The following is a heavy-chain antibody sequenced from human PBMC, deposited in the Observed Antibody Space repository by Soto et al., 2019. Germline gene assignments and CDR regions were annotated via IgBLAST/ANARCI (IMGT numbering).Heavy chain of an antibody. CDR3: ASSRPAAAGRGGSWFDP. CDR1: GYTFTYRY. D-gene: IGHD6-13*01. J-gene: IGHJ5*02. CDR2: ITPFNGNT. V-gene: IGHV1-45*02. Sequence: ASVKVSCKASGYTFTYRYLHWVRQAPGQALEWMGWITPFNGNTNHAQKFQDRVTITRDRSMSTAYMELSSLRSEDTAMYYCASSRPAAAGRGGSWFDPWGQGTLVTVSS.